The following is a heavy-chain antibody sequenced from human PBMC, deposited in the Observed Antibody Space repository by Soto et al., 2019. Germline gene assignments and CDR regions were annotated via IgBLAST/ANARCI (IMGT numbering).Heavy chain of an antibody. CDR2: ISAYNGNT. D-gene: IGHD4-17*01. Sequence: ASVKVSCKASGYTFTSYGISWVRQAPGQGLEWMGWISAYNGNTNYAQKLQGRVTMTTDTSTSTAYMELRSLRSDDTAVYYCARDDYGDYVKAFDIWGQGTMVTVSS. V-gene: IGHV1-18*01. J-gene: IGHJ3*02. CDR3: ARDDYGDYVKAFDI. CDR1: GYTFTSYG.